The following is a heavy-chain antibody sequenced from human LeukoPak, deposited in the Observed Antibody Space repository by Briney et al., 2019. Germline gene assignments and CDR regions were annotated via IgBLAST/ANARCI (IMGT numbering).Heavy chain of an antibody. J-gene: IGHJ1*01. D-gene: IGHD1-26*01. V-gene: IGHV4-4*07. Sequence: PSETLSLTCTVSGGSISSYYWSWIRQPAGKGLEWIGRIYTSGSTNYNPSLKSRVTMSVDTSKNQFSLMLSSVTAADTAVYYCARGPYSGSYRAYFQHWGQGTLVTVSS. CDR2: IYTSGST. CDR3: ARGPYSGSYRAYFQH. CDR1: GGSISSYY.